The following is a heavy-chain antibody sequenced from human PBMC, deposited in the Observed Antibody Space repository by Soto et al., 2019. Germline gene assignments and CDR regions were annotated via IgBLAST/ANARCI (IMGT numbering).Heavy chain of an antibody. CDR3: ARDPRGYCSSTSCYYGMDV. CDR2: ISAYNGNT. V-gene: IGHV1-18*01. J-gene: IGHJ6*02. CDR1: GYTFTSYG. Sequence: ASVKVSCKASGYTFTSYGISWVRQAPGQGLEWMGWISAYNGNTNYAQKLQGRVTMTTDTSMSTAYMELRSLRSDDTAVYYCARDPRGYCSSTSCYYGMDVWGQGTTVTVSS. D-gene: IGHD2-2*01.